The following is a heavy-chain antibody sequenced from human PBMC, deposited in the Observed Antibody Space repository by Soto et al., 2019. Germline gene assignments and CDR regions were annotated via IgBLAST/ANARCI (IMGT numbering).Heavy chain of an antibody. V-gene: IGHV3-11*03. D-gene: IGHD3-3*01. CDR3: RKDDPPTS. Sequence: GGSLRLSCVASGFTFSDHYMTWIRQAPGKGLEWLSYISTQFAESVKGRFTISRDNSKKTVYLQMDNLRAEDTALYYCRKDDPPTSWAQGTVVTVSS. CDR1: GFTFSDHY. J-gene: IGHJ1*01. CDR2: IST.